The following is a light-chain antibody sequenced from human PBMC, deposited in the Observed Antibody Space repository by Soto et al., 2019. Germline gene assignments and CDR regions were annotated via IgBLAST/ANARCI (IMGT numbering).Light chain of an antibody. CDR2: SAS. CDR3: QQYNKWPLT. Sequence: IVITQSPITLSVTPGEKATHSCTASQSVNNNVAWYQQKPGHTPRLLIYSASIGATGTPARFSGSGSGSDFTLTISSLQSEDFAVYYCQQYNKWPLTSGPGAKVDI. J-gene: IGKJ3*01. CDR1: QSVNNN. V-gene: IGKV3-15*01.